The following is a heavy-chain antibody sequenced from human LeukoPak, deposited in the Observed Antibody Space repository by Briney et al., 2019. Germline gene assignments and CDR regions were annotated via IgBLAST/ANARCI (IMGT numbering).Heavy chain of an antibody. V-gene: IGHV1-2*02. J-gene: IGHJ5*02. D-gene: IGHD3-10*01. Sequence: ASVTVSCKASGYTFTRYYMHWVRQAPGQGLEWMGWINPNSGGTNYAQKFQGRVTMTRDTSISTAYMELSRLRSDDTAVYYCAREGSGSYSPDNWFDPWGQGTLVTVSS. CDR1: GYTFTRYY. CDR3: AREGSGSYSPDNWFDP. CDR2: INPNSGGT.